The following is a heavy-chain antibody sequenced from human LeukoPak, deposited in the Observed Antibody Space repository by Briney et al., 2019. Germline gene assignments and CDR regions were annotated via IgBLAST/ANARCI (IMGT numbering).Heavy chain of an antibody. Sequence: SETLSLTCAVSGYSISSGYYWGWIRQPPGKGLEWIGSIYHSGSTYYNPSLKSRVTISVDTSKNQFSLKLSSETAADTAVYYCARPSSTSFYWYFDLWGRGTLVTVSS. V-gene: IGHV4-38-2*01. J-gene: IGHJ2*01. CDR1: GYSISSGYY. CDR3: ARPSSTSFYWYFDL. CDR2: IYHSGST. D-gene: IGHD2-2*01.